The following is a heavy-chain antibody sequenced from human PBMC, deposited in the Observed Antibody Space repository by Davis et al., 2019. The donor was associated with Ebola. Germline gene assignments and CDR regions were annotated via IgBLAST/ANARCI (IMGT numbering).Heavy chain of an antibody. CDR3: AVGRKWLVPYFDY. CDR2: ISYDGSNK. Sequence: GGSLRLSCAASGFTFSSYAMHWVRQAPGKGLEWVAVISYDGSNKYYADSVKGRFTISRDNSKNTLYLQMNSLRAEDTAVYYCAVGRKWLVPYFDYWGQGTLVTVSS. D-gene: IGHD6-19*01. V-gene: IGHV3-30-3*01. CDR1: GFTFSSYA. J-gene: IGHJ4*02.